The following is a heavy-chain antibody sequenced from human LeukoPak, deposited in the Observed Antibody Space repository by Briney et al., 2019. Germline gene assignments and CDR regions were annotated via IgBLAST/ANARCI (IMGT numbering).Heavy chain of an antibody. J-gene: IGHJ6*03. D-gene: IGHD1-14*01. CDR2: IYTSGST. Sequence: SETLSLTCTVSGGSISSGSYYWSWIRQPAGKGLEWIGRIYTSGSTNYNPSLKSRVTISVDTSKNQFSLKLSSVTAADTAVYYCARSYPGTLTGYMDVWGKGTTVTVSS. CDR3: ARSYPGTLTGYMDV. V-gene: IGHV4-61*02. CDR1: GGSISSGSYY.